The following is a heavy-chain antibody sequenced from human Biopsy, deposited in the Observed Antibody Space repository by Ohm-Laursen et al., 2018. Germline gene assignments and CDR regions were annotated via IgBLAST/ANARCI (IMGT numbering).Heavy chain of an antibody. D-gene: IGHD6-19*01. CDR2: IYSSGGS. V-gene: IGHV4-4*07. CDR3: ARTPGKAVAGRFLDL. J-gene: IGHJ2*01. Sequence: GTLSLTCSVSGGSTNDYFWSWIRQPAGETLEWIGRIYSSGGSSYNPSLKSRISMSMDTSNNQFSLTLTSATAADTAVYYCARTPGKAVAGRFLDLWGRGTLVTVSS. CDR1: GGSTNDYF.